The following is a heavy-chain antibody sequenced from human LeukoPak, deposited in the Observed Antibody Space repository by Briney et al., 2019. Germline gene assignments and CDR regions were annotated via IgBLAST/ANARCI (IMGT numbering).Heavy chain of an antibody. CDR3: AKGVDAGSRTKRYYFDY. Sequence: PGGSLRLSCAASGFTFSSYAMSWVRQAPGKGLEWVSAISGSGGSTYYADSVKGRFTISRDNSKNTLYLQMNSLRAEDTAVYYCAKGVDAGSRTKRYYFDYWGQGTLVTVSS. CDR1: GFTFSSYA. J-gene: IGHJ4*02. CDR2: ISGSGGST. D-gene: IGHD1-14*01. V-gene: IGHV3-23*01.